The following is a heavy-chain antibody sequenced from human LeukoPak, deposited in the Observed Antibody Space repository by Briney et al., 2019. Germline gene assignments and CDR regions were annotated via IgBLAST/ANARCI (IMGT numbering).Heavy chain of an antibody. J-gene: IGHJ4*02. Sequence: QSGGTLRLSCAASGFTFSSYGMSWVRQAPGKGLEWVSASSGSGGSTDYADSVKGRFTISRDMSKNTLYLQMNSLRAEDTAIYYCAKHVLAPYFDYWGQGTLVTVSS. D-gene: IGHD3-3*02. V-gene: IGHV3-23*01. CDR3: AKHVLAPYFDY. CDR2: SSGSGGST. CDR1: GFTFSSYG.